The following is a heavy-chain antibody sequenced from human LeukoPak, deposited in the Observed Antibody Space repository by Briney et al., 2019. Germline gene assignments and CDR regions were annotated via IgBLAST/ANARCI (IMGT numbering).Heavy chain of an antibody. D-gene: IGHD6-19*01. J-gene: IGHJ4*02. CDR1: GGSISSGDYY. CDR3: ARVEYSSGWLDFDY. Sequence: PSQTLSLXCTVSGGSISSGDYYWSWIRQPPGKGLEWIGYIYYSGITYYNPSLKSRVTISVDTSKNQFSLKLSSVTAADTAVYYCARVEYSSGWLDFDYWSQGTLVTVSS. CDR2: IYYSGIT. V-gene: IGHV4-30-4*08.